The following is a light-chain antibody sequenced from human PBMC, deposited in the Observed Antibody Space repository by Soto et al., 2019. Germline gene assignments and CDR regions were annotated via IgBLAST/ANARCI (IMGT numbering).Light chain of an antibody. Sequence: EIVLTQSPATLSLSPGERATLSCRASQSVSSYLAWYQQKPGQAPRLLIYDASNRATGIPARFSGSGSGTDFTLTISSLGPEDFAVYYCQQRINWPLTFGGGTQVQIK. J-gene: IGKJ4*01. V-gene: IGKV3-11*01. CDR1: QSVSSY. CDR3: QQRINWPLT. CDR2: DAS.